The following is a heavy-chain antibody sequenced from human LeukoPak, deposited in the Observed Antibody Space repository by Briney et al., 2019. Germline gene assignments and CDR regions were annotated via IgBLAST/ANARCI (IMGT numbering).Heavy chain of an antibody. Sequence: ASVKVSCKASGYTFISYGISWVRQAPGQGLEWMGWISAYNGNTNYAQKLQGRVTMTTDTSTSTAYMELRSLRSDDTAVYYCARTYCGGDHYYWEFDYWGQGTLVTVSS. CDR3: ARTYCGGDHYYWEFDY. CDR1: GYTFISYG. CDR2: ISAYNGNT. V-gene: IGHV1-18*01. D-gene: IGHD2-21*02. J-gene: IGHJ4*02.